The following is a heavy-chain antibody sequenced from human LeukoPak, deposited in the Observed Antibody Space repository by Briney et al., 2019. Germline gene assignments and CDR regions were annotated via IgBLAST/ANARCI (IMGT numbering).Heavy chain of an antibody. D-gene: IGHD6-13*01. Sequence: GASVKVSCKASGFTFTTRSAVQWVRQARGQRLEWIGWIVVGSDNTNYAQKFQERVTITRDMSTSTAYMELSSLRSEDTAVYYCAAPYSSTWFDNWGQGTLVTVSS. CDR1: GFTFTTRSA. V-gene: IGHV1-58*01. CDR3: AAPYSSTWFDN. J-gene: IGHJ4*02. CDR2: IVVGSDNT.